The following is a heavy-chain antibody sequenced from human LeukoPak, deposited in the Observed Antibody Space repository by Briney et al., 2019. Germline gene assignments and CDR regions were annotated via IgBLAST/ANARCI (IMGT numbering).Heavy chain of an antibody. CDR2: ISWDGGST. D-gene: IGHD5-18*01. CDR1: GFTFDDYA. V-gene: IGHV3-43D*03. J-gene: IGHJ4*02. Sequence: GGSLRLSCAASGFTFDDYAMHWVRQAPGKGLEWVSLISWDGGSTYYADSVKGRFTISRDNSKNSLYLQMNSLRAEDTALYYCAKDGGGYSYGSADYWGQGTLVTVSS. CDR3: AKDGGGYSYGSADY.